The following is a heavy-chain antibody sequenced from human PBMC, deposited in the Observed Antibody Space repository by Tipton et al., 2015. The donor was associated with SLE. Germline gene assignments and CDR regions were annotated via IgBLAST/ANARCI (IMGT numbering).Heavy chain of an antibody. CDR2: IYFSGIT. Sequence: TLSLTCTVSGGSLSSYYWSWIRQPAGKGLEYIGRIYFSGITHYDPSLKSRLTMSVDTSQNQFSLKLSSMTAADTAVYYCARTVVPAAMGAFDIWGQGTMVTVSS. V-gene: IGHV4-4*07. J-gene: IGHJ3*02. CDR1: GGSLSSYY. D-gene: IGHD2-2*01. CDR3: ARTVVPAAMGAFDI.